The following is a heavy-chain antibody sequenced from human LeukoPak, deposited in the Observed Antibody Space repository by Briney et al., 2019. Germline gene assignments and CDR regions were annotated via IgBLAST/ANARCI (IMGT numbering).Heavy chain of an antibody. CDR3: AKGDAQAHNWFDP. J-gene: IGHJ5*02. D-gene: IGHD5-24*01. CDR2: ISWNSGNI. CDR1: GFNFDDYA. Sequence: GGSLRLSCAAAGFNFDDYAMHWVRQAPGKGLEWVSGISWNSGNIGYADSVKGRFTISRDNAKNSLYLQMNSLRPEDTALYYCAKGDAQAHNWFDPWGQGTLVIVSS. V-gene: IGHV3-9*01.